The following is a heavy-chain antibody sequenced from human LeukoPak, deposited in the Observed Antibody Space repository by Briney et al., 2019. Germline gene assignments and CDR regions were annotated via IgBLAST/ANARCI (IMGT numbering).Heavy chain of an antibody. CDR2: ISSSGSTI. CDR3: ARELYYYGSGSNYYYYMDV. J-gene: IGHJ6*03. Sequence: GGSLRLSCAASGFTFSSYEMNWVRQAPGKGLEWVSYISSSGSTIYYADSVKGRFTISRDNAKNSLYLQMNSLRSEDTAVYYCARELYYYGSGSNYYYYMDVWGKGTTVTISS. V-gene: IGHV3-48*03. D-gene: IGHD3-10*01. CDR1: GFTFSSYE.